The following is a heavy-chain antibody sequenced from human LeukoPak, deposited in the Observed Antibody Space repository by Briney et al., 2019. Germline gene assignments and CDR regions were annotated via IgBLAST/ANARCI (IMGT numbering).Heavy chain of an antibody. J-gene: IGHJ6*03. CDR1: GYTFTSYG. CDR3: ARDVCGGDCSPYYMDV. CDR2: ISAYNGNT. Sequence: ASVKVSCKASGYTFTSYGISWVRQAPGQGLEWMGWISAYNGNTNYAQKLQGRVTMTTDTSTSTAYMELRSLRSDDAAVYYCARDVCGGDCSPYYMDVWGKGTTVTVSS. D-gene: IGHD2-21*01. V-gene: IGHV1-18*01.